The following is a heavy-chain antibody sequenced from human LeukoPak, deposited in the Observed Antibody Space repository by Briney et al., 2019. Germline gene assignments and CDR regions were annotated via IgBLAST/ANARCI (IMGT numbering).Heavy chain of an antibody. D-gene: IGHD3-10*01. V-gene: IGHV4-39*01. CDR1: GGSISSSSYY. CDR3: ASRYYYGSGSYYDP. CDR2: IYYSGST. Sequence: RPSETLSLTCTVSGGSISSSSYYWGWIRQPPGKGLEWIGSIYYSGSTYYNPSLKSRVTISVDTSKNQFSLKLSSVTAADTAVYYCASRYYYGSGSYYDPWGQGTLVTVSS. J-gene: IGHJ5*02.